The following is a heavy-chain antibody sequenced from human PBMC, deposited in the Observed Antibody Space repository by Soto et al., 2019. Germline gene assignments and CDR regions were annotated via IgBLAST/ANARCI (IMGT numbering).Heavy chain of an antibody. CDR2: IIPIFGTA. CDR3: ARVRLDIVATMGYFDL. J-gene: IGHJ2*01. D-gene: IGHD5-12*01. V-gene: IGHV1-69*05. CDR1: GGTFSSYA. Sequence: QVQLVQSGAEVKKPGSSVKVSCKASGGTFSSYAISWVRQAPGQGLEWMGGIIPIFGTANYAQKFQGRVTITXXEXTSXAYMELSSLRSEDTDVYYCARVRLDIVATMGYFDLWGRGTLVTVSS.